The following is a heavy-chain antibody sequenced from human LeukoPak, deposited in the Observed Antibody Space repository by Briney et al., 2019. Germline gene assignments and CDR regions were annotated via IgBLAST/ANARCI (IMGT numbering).Heavy chain of an antibody. V-gene: IGHV3-13*01. D-gene: IGHD2-15*01. CDR3: TRGGRDGFDI. CDR2: IGTAGDT. J-gene: IGHJ3*02. CDR1: AFTFSSYD. Sequence: PAGSLRLSCAASAFTFSSYDMHWVRQATGKGLEWVSAIGTAGDTYYSGSVKGRFVISRENAKSSLYLQMNSLRVGDTALYYCTRGGRDGFDIWGQGTMVTVSS.